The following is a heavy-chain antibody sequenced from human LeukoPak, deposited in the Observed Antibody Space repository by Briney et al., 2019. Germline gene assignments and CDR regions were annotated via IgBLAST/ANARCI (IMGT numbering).Heavy chain of an antibody. J-gene: IGHJ4*02. CDR2: IKQDGSEK. Sequence: PGGSLRLSCAASGFTFSSYWMSWVRQAPGKGLEWVANIKQDGSEKYYVDSVKGRFTISRDNAKNSLYLQMNSLRAEDTAVYYCAKDGLGRATIREFDHWGQGTLVTVSS. CDR1: GFTFSSYW. CDR3: AKDGLGRATIREFDH. V-gene: IGHV3-7*03. D-gene: IGHD5-24*01.